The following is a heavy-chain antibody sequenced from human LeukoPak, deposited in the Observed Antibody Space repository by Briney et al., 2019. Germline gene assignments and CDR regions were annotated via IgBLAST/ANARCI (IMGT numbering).Heavy chain of an antibody. CDR2: INHSGST. CDR3: ASPSGYDSSGYYGFDY. Sequence: SETLSLTCAVYGGSFSGYYWSWIRQPSGKGLEWIGEINHSGSTNYNPSLKSRVTISVDTSKNQFSLKLSSVTAADTAVYYCASPSGYDSSGYYGFDYWGQGTLVTVSS. V-gene: IGHV4-34*01. CDR1: GGSFSGYY. J-gene: IGHJ4*02. D-gene: IGHD3-22*01.